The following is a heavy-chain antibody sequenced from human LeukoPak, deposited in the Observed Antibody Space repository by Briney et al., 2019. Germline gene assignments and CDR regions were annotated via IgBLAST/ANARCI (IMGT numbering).Heavy chain of an antibody. V-gene: IGHV5-51*01. D-gene: IGHD2-15*01. CDR3: ARTPYCTGGDCYSSALYYFDY. CDR2: IYPGDSDT. J-gene: IGHJ4*02. Sequence: GESLQISCKGSGYSFTRYWIGWVRQMPGKGLEWMGIIYPGDSDTRYSPSFQGQVTISADKSISTAYLQWSSLEASDTAMYYCARTPYCTGGDCYSSALYYFDYWGQGTMVTVSS. CDR1: GYSFTRYW.